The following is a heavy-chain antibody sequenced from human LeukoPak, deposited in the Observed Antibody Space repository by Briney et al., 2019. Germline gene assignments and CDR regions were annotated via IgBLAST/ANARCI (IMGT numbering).Heavy chain of an antibody. CDR2: ISYDGPNK. CDR1: GFTFSGYA. Sequence: GGSLRLSCAASGFTFSGYAMHWVSRAPGKGLEWVAVISYDGPNKNYADSVKGRFTISRDNSKNTLYLQMNSLRAEDTAVYYCARGVRIAVAGNIDYWGQGTLVTVSS. D-gene: IGHD6-19*01. J-gene: IGHJ4*02. CDR3: ARGVRIAVAGNIDY. V-gene: IGHV3-30*04.